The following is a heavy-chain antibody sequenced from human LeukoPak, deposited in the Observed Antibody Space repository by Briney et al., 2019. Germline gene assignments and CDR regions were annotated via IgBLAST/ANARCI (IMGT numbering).Heavy chain of an antibody. CDR1: GFTVSSNY. CDR3: ASVSGGTEYYFDY. D-gene: IGHD2-15*01. Sequence: GGSLRLSCAASGFTVSSNYMSWVRQAPGKGLEWASVIYSGGSTYYADSVKGRFTISRDNSKNTLYLQMNSLRAEDTAVYYCASVSGGTEYYFDYWGQGTLVTVSS. CDR2: IYSGGST. J-gene: IGHJ4*02. V-gene: IGHV3-53*01.